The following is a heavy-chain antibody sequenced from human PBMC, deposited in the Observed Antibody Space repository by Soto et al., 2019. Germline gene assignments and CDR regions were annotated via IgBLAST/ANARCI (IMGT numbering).Heavy chain of an antibody. J-gene: IGHJ6*02. CDR1: GYSFTSYW. CDR2: IYPGDSDT. D-gene: IGHD1-20*01. V-gene: IGHV5-51*01. Sequence: GESLKISCKGSGYSFTSYWIGWVRQMPGKGLEWMGIIYPGDSDTRYSPSFQGQVTISADKSISTAYLQWSSLKASDTAMYCCASSAYNQPYYYGMDVWGQGTTVTVSS. CDR3: ASSAYNQPYYYGMDV.